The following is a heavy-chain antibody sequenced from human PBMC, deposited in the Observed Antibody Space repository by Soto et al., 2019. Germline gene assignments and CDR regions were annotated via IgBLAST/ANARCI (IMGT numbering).Heavy chain of an antibody. CDR2: IWYDGSNK. J-gene: IGHJ4*02. D-gene: IGHD6-13*01. V-gene: IGHV3-33*01. Sequence: QVQLVESGGGVVQPGRSLRLSCAASGFTFSSYGMHWVRQAPGKGLEWVAVIWYDGSNKYYADSVKGRFTISRDNSKNTLYLQMNSLRAEDTAVYYCARRGGPYSSSWGYYFDYWGQGTLVTVSS. CDR1: GFTFSSYG. CDR3: ARRGGPYSSSWGYYFDY.